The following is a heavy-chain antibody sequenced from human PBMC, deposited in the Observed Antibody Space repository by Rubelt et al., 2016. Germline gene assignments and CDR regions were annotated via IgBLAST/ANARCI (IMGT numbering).Heavy chain of an antibody. V-gene: IGHV5-51*01. J-gene: IGHJ5*02. D-gene: IGHD1-1*01. CDR2: IYPGDSDT. CDR1: GYSFTTYW. CDR3: ERLERFFGPFDP. Sequence: EVQLVQSGPEVKKPGESLKISCKGSGYSFTTYWIGWVRQMPGKGLEWMGIIYPGDSDTRYSPSSQAQVTISADKSSSTASRQWSSLKASDTAIYYCERLERFFGPFDPWGQGSLVTVSS.